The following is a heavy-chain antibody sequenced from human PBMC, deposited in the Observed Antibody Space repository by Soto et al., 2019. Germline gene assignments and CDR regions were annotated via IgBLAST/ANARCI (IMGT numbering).Heavy chain of an antibody. CDR3: ARVLRGVVNWFDP. Sequence: HLVQSGPEVRKPGASITVSCKTFGDTFTNFGLSWVRQAPGQGLEWMGWIATYNSNRNYAQKFQCRLTLTTDTATMTAYMELKSLGYDDTAVYYCARVLRGVVNWFDPWGQGTLGTVSS. V-gene: IGHV1-18*01. CDR2: IATYNSNR. J-gene: IGHJ5*02. D-gene: IGHD3-10*01. CDR1: GDTFTNFG.